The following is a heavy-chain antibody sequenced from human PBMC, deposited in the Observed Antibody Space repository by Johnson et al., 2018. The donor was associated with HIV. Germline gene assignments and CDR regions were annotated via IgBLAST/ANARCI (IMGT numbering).Heavy chain of an antibody. CDR3: VRGVAGVPGLVDVFSV. Sequence: VQLVESGGGLVQPGGSLRLSCAASGFNFRDYDMHWVRQATGKHLEWVSVIALAGATHYSDSVKGRFIISNDDAKSSIYLQMNSLSAGDTAVYYSVRGVAGVPGLVDVFSVGGQGTMVTVSA. D-gene: IGHD1-26*01. J-gene: IGHJ3*01. CDR1: GFNFRDYD. V-gene: IGHV3-13*01. CDR2: IALAGAT.